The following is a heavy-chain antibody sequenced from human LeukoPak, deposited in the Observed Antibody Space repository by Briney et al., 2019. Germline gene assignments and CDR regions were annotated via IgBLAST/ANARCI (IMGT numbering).Heavy chain of an antibody. J-gene: IGHJ4*02. D-gene: IGHD5-24*01. V-gene: IGHV4-30-4*01. CDR2: IYYSGST. CDR1: GGSISSGDYY. CDR3: AKQRRDGYSYFDY. Sequence: SQTLSLTCTVSGGSISSGDYYWSWIRQPPGKGLEWIGYIYYSGSTYYNPSLKSRVTISVDTSKKQFSLKLSSVTAADTAVYYCAKQRRDGYSYFDYWGQGTLVTVSS.